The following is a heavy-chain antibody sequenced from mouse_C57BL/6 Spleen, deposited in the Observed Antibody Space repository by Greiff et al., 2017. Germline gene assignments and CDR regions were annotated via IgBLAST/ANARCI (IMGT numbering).Heavy chain of an antibody. CDR2: ISSGGSYT. V-gene: IGHV5-6*01. J-gene: IGHJ4*01. CDR1: GFTFSSYG. CDR3: ACDGYDGLYYAMDD. D-gene: IGHD2-2*01. Sequence: EVKLVESGGDLVKPGGSLKLSCAASGFTFSSYGMSWVRQTPDKRLEWVANISSGGSYTYYPDSVKGRFTISRDNAKNTLYLQMSSLKAEDTAMLYCACDGYDGLYYAMDDWGKGTSVTVSS.